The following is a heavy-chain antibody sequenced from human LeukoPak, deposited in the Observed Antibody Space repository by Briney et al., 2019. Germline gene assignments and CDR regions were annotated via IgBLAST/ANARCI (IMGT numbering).Heavy chain of an antibody. CDR3: TTDETTVTSLDAFDI. D-gene: IGHD4-17*01. CDR1: GFTFSNAW. Sequence: GGSLRLSCAASGFTFSNAWMSWVRQAPGKGLEWVGRIKSKTDGGTTDYAAPVKGRFTISRDDSKNTLYLQMNSLKTEDTAVYYCTTDETTVTSLDAFDIWGQGTMVTVSS. CDR2: IKSKTDGGTT. J-gene: IGHJ3*02. V-gene: IGHV3-15*01.